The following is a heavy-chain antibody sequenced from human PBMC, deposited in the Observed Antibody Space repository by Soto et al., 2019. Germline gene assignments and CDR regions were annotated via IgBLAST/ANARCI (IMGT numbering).Heavy chain of an antibody. D-gene: IGHD3-22*01. J-gene: IGHJ4*02. CDR2: IYYSGST. Sequence: SETLSLTCTVSGGSISSGDYYWSWIRQPPGKGLEWIGYIYYSGSTYYNPSLKSRVTISVDTSKNQFSLKLSSVTAADTAVYYCARSNHYDRSGYYYGFDYWGQGTLVTVSS. CDR3: ARSNHYDRSGYYYGFDY. V-gene: IGHV4-30-4*01. CDR1: GGSISSGDYY.